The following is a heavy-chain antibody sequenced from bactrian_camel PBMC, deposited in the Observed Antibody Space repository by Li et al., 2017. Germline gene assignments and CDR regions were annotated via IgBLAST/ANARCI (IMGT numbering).Heavy chain of an antibody. V-gene: IGHV3S54*01. J-gene: IGHJ6*01. Sequence: VQLVESGGGSVQAGGSLRLSCKANGKIFSSNCMGWFRQAPGKEREGVARIATGSGNTYYADSVKGRFTISQDTAKNTVYLQMNSLKPEDTAMYYCAARGPYCYTKLSVRDFTYWGQGTQVTVS. CDR3: AARGPYCYTKLSVRDFTY. CDR2: IATGSGNT. D-gene: IGHD2*01. CDR1: GKIFSSNC.